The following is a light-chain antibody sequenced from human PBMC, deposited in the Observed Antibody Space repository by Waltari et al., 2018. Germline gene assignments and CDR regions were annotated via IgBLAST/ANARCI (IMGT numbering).Light chain of an antibody. J-gene: IGKJ2*01. CDR1: QSLSNK. V-gene: IGKV3-15*01. CDR2: DSS. CDR3: QQYNNWPFYT. Sequence: ETVMTQSPATLSGSPGERATLYCWDSQSLSNKLVWYHQQVGQAPRLLIYDSSTRATGIPDRFSGIGSGTEFTLTISSLQSEDFAVYYCQQYNNWPFYTFGQGTKLEI.